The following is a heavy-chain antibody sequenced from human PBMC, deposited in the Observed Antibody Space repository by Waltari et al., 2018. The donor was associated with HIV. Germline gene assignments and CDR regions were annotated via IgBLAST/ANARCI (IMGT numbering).Heavy chain of an antibody. CDR3: ARDSAVVTPPHFDF. CDR1: GGSISNYSYY. J-gene: IGHJ4*02. V-gene: IGHV4-39*07. D-gene: IGHD2-21*02. CDR2: IYYSGST. Sequence: QLQLQESGPGLVKPSETLSLTCTVSGGSISNYSYYWGWIRQPPGKGLEWIGSIYYSGSTYYNPSLKSRVTISVDTSKNQFSLKLSSVTAADTAVYYCARDSAVVTPPHFDFWGQGTLVTVSS.